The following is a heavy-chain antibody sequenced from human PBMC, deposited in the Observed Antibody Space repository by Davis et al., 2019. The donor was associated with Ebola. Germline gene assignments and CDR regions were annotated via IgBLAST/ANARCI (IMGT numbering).Heavy chain of an antibody. J-gene: IGHJ4*02. CDR3: ARGYCSTTSCYSETEYFDY. V-gene: IGHV4-4*02. D-gene: IGHD2-2*01. Sequence: MPSETLCLTCAVSGGSISSSNWWSWVRQPPGKGLEWIGEIYHSGSTNYNPSLKSRVTISVDKSKNQFTLKLSSVTAADTAVYYCARGYCSTTSCYSETEYFDYWGQGTLVTVSS. CDR1: GGSISSSNW. CDR2: IYHSGST.